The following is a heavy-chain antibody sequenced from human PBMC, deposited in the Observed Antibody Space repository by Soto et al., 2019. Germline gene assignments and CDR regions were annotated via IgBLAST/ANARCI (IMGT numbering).Heavy chain of an antibody. V-gene: IGHV1-18*01. J-gene: IGHJ5*02. CDR1: GYTFSTYG. CDR3: ARDWTGAEGFDP. CDR2: IGADNGDT. D-gene: IGHD3-3*01. Sequence: QVQLVQSGAEVKKPGASVKVSCKASGYTFSTYGFSWVRQAPGQGLEWMGWIGADNGDTNYAQNFQGRVTMTTDTSTTASYMELRSLTSDDTAVYFCARDWTGAEGFDPWGQGNRVTVSS.